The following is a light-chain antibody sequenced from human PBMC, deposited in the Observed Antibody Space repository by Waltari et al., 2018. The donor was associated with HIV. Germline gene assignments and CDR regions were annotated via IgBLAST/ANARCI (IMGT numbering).Light chain of an antibody. J-gene: IGKJ2*03. CDR1: QGIGNF. CDR2: DAS. V-gene: IGKV1-33*01. CDR3: QQYDNPNYS. Sequence: IQMTQSPSSLSASMGDRVTITCQASQGIGNFLNWFLQKPGKAPKLLISDASNLRSGVPSRFSGTGSGTHFTLTISGLQPEDVATYYCQQYDNPNYSFGQGTKLEI.